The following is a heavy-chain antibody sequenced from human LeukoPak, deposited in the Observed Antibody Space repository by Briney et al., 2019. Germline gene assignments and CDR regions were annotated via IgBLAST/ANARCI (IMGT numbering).Heavy chain of an antibody. Sequence: PGGSLRLSCAASGFTFSSYAMSWVRQAPGKGLEWVSAISGRCGSTYYADYVKGRFTISRDNSKNTLYLQMNSLRAEDTAVYYCAKGAGGVVVIALDYWGQGTLVTVSS. CDR3: AKGAGGVVVIALDY. CDR2: ISGRCGST. V-gene: IGHV3-23*01. CDR1: GFTFSSYA. J-gene: IGHJ4*02. D-gene: IGHD3-22*01.